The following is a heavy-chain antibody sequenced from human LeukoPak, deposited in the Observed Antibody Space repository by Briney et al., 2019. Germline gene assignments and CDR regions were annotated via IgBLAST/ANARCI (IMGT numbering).Heavy chain of an antibody. CDR3: AELGITMIGGV. V-gene: IGHV3-48*04. D-gene: IGHD3-10*02. CDR2: ISSSSSTI. Sequence: PGGSLRLSCAASGFTFSSYSMNWVRQAPGKGLEWVSYISSSSSTIYYADSVKGRFTISRDNAKNSLYLQMNGLRAEDTAVYYCAELGITMIGGVWGKGTTVTISS. CDR1: GFTFSSYS. J-gene: IGHJ6*04.